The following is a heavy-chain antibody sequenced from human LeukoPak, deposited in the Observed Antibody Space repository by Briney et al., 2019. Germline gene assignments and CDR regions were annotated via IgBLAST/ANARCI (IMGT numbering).Heavy chain of an antibody. V-gene: IGHV1-69*05. Sequence: ASVKVSCKASGGTFSSYAISWVRQAPGQGLEWMGGIIPIFGTANYAQKFQGTVTITTDESTTPAYMELSSLRSEDTAVYYCARGRWLQPWGYFDYWGQGTLVTVSS. CDR3: ARGRWLQPWGYFDY. D-gene: IGHD5-24*01. J-gene: IGHJ4*02. CDR1: GGTFSSYA. CDR2: IIPIFGTA.